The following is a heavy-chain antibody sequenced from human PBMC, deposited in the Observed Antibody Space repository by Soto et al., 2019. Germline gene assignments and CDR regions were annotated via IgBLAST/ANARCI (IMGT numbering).Heavy chain of an antibody. D-gene: IGHD5-18*01. CDR3: ASISEFTYGYGLGYYFDS. CDR1: GGTFKNYA. J-gene: IGHJ4*02. V-gene: IGHV1-69*01. CDR2: FIPIFGTG. Sequence: QVQLVQSGAEVKKPGSSMRVSCKASGGTFKNYAFSWVRQAPGQGLEWMGGFIPIFGTGNYAEEFQGRVSITADESTKTVYMDLRSLRSDDTAVYYCASISEFTYGYGLGYYFDSWGQGTLITVSS.